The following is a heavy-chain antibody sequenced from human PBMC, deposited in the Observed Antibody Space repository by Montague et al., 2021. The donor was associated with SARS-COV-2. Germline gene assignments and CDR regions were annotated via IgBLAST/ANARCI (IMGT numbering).Heavy chain of an antibody. CDR2: IXXXYDK. Sequence: VKPTQTLTLTCTFSGFSLSTSGMCVSWIRQPPGKALEWLALIXXXYDKYYSTSLKTRLTISKDTSKNQVVLTTTNMDPVDTATYYCARIWGATRGDAFDIWGQGTMVTVSS. CDR1: GFSLSTSGMC. D-gene: IGHD1-26*01. CDR3: ARIWGATRGDAFDI. V-gene: IGHV2-70*01. J-gene: IGHJ3*02.